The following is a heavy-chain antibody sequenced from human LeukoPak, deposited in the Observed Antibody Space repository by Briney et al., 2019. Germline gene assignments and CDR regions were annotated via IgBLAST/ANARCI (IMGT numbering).Heavy chain of an antibody. V-gene: IGHV1-18*01. D-gene: IGHD5-18*01. Sequence: ASVKVSCKASGYTFTSYGISWVRQAPGQGLEWMGWISAYNGNTNYAQKLQGRVTMTTDTSTSTAYMELRSLRSDDTAVYYCARDKGSQLWLLRDDYWGQGTLVTVSS. CDR1: GYTFTSYG. CDR3: ARDKGSQLWLLRDDY. CDR2: ISAYNGNT. J-gene: IGHJ4*02.